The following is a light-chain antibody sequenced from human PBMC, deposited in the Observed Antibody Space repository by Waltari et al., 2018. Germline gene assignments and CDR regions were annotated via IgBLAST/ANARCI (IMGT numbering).Light chain of an antibody. Sequence: QSVLTQPPSVSGAPGQTVTISCTGSSSNIGAAYGVPWYQQLPGTAPKLLIETGANRPSGVPDRFPGSRSGTSASLAITGLQAEDEADYFCHSYDRSLDGVVFGGGTKLTVL. V-gene: IGLV1-40*01. CDR2: TGA. CDR1: SSNIGAAYG. CDR3: HSYDRSLDGVV. J-gene: IGLJ2*01.